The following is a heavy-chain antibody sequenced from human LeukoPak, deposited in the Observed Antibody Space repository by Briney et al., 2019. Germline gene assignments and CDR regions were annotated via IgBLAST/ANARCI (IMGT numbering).Heavy chain of an antibody. Sequence: PGRSLRLSCAASGFTFSNYGMHWVRQAPGQGLEWVAAISYDGSNEYYGDSVKGRFTISRDNSKNTLYLQMNSLRAEDTAVYYCAKGTTMLRGVITAVPWGQGTLVTVSS. CDR3: AKGTTMLRGVITAVP. CDR2: ISYDGSNE. D-gene: IGHD3-10*01. CDR1: GFTFSNYG. V-gene: IGHV3-30*18. J-gene: IGHJ5*02.